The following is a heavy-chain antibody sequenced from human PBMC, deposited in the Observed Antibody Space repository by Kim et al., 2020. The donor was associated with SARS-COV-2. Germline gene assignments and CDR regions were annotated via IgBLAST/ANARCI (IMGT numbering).Heavy chain of an antibody. D-gene: IGHD2-2*01. CDR1: GDSVSSNSAA. CDR2: TYYRSKWYN. J-gene: IGHJ5*02. V-gene: IGHV6-1*01. Sequence: SQTLSLTCAISGDSVSSNSAAWNWIRQSPSRGLEWLGRTYYRSKWYNDYAVSVKSRITINPDTSKNQFSLQLNSVTPEDTAVYYCARDHCSSTSCYYWFDPWGQGTLVTVSS. CDR3: ARDHCSSTSCYYWFDP.